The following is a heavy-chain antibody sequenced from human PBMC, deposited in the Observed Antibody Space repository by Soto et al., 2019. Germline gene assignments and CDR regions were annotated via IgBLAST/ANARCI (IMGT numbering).Heavy chain of an antibody. V-gene: IGHV4-39*02. D-gene: IGHD3-16*02. CDR3: ARDSYYDYIWGSYRHFDY. CDR2: IYYSGST. Sequence: SETLSLTCTVSGGSISRCRYYWEWIRQPPGKGLEWIGSIYYSGSTYYNPSLKSRVTISVDTSKNQFSLKLSSVTAADTAVYYCARDSYYDYIWGSYRHFDYWGQGTLVTVSS. J-gene: IGHJ4*02. CDR1: GGSISRCRYY.